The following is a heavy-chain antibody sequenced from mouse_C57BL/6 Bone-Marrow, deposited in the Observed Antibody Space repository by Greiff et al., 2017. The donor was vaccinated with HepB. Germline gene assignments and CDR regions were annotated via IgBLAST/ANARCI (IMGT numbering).Heavy chain of an antibody. J-gene: IGHJ2*01. V-gene: IGHV1-15*01. CDR3: TRYYYGSSEYFDY. CDR1: GYTFTDYE. D-gene: IGHD1-1*01. CDR2: IDPETGGT. Sequence: QVQLKESGAELVRPGASVTLSCKASGYTFTDYEMHWVKQTPVHGLEWIGAIDPETGGTAYNQKFKGKAILTADKSSSTAYMELRSLTSEDSAVYYCTRYYYGSSEYFDYWGQGTTLTVSS.